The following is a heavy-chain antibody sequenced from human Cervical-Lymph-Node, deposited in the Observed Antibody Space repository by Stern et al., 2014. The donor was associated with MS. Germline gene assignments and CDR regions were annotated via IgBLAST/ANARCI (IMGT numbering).Heavy chain of an antibody. Sequence: VQLVESGGGLVQPGGSLRLSCAASGLTFSSHAISWVRQAPGQGLEWVSAISGSGGSTYYADSVKGRFTISRDNSKNTLYLQMDSLRAEDTAVYYCAKDRESSGWSEYLQHWGQGTLVTVSS. J-gene: IGHJ1*01. V-gene: IGHV3-23*04. CDR3: AKDRESSGWSEYLQH. D-gene: IGHD6-13*01. CDR2: ISGSGGST. CDR1: GLTFSSHA.